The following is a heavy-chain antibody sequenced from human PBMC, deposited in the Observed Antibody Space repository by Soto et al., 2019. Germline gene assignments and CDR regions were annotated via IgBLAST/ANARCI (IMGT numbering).Heavy chain of an antibody. CDR3: AKIGDYDILTGRNWFDP. D-gene: IGHD3-9*01. J-gene: IGHJ5*02. Sequence: GGSLRLSCAASGFTFSSYAMSWVRQAPGKGLEWVSAISGSGGSTYYADSVKGRFTISRDNSKNTLYLQMNSLRAEDTAVYYCAKIGDYDILTGRNWFDPWRHGTLVTVSS. CDR1: GFTFSSYA. V-gene: IGHV3-23*01. CDR2: ISGSGGST.